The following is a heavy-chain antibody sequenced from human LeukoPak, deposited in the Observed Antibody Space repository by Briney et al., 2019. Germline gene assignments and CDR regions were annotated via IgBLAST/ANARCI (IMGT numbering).Heavy chain of an antibody. CDR2: IYHGDSDT. V-gene: IGHV5-51*01. Sequence: GESLKISCNGSGYHFTNYWIVWARQMPGKGLEWMGNIYHGDSDTRYGPSFQGQVTISSEKSISTAYLQWGSLKASDTAIYYCARRFGSGYHDYWGQGTLVTVSS. J-gene: IGHJ4*02. CDR3: ARRFGSGYHDY. CDR1: GYHFTNYW. D-gene: IGHD3-22*01.